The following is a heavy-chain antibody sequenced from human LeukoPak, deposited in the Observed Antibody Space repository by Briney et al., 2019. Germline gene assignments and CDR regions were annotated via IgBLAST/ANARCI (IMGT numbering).Heavy chain of an antibody. Sequence: SETLSLTCTVSGGSISSYYWSWIRQPPGKGLEWIGYIYYSGSTNYNPSLKSRVTISVDTSKNQFSLKLSSVTAADTAVYYCARWEYSSSLVYWGQGTLVTVSS. CDR3: ARWEYSSSLVY. D-gene: IGHD6-6*01. CDR1: GGSISSYY. V-gene: IGHV4-59*08. CDR2: IYYSGST. J-gene: IGHJ4*02.